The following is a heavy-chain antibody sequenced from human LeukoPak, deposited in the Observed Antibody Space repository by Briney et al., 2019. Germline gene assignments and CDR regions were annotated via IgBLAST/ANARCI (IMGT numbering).Heavy chain of an antibody. V-gene: IGHV1-69*05. CDR3: ARKGASGSCFDY. CDR1: GGTFSSYA. D-gene: IGHD6-25*01. J-gene: IGHJ4*02. CDR2: IIPIFGTA. Sequence: SVKVSCKASGGTFSSYAISWVRQAPGQGLEWMGGIIPIFGTANYAQKFQGRVTITTDESTSTAYMELSSLRSEDTAVYYCARKGASGSCFDYWGQGTLVTVSS.